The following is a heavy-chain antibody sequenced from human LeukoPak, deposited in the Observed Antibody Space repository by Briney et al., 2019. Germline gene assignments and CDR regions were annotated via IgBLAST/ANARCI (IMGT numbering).Heavy chain of an antibody. J-gene: IGHJ6*03. V-gene: IGHV4-61*02. Sequence: SETLSLTCTVSGGSISSSSYYWSWIRQPAGKGLEWIGRIYTSGSTNYNPSLKSRVTISVDTSKNQFSLKLSSVTAADTAVYYCARGGYYGSGSNYYYMDVWGKGTTVTISS. CDR2: IYTSGST. CDR1: GGSISSSSYY. CDR3: ARGGYYGSGSNYYYMDV. D-gene: IGHD3-10*01.